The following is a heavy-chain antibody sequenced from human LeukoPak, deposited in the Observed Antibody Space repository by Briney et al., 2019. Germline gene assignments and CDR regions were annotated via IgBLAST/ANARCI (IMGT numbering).Heavy chain of an antibody. D-gene: IGHD1-26*01. V-gene: IGHV3-53*01. CDR3: AREVYSGIYGTPGAFGY. Sequence: GGSLRLSCAASGFTVSSNYMSWVRQAPGKGLEWVSVIYADGQTYYADSVKGRFTISRDSAKNSLYLQIKSLRAEDTAVYYCAREVYSGIYGTPGAFGYWGQGTLVTVS. CDR1: GFTVSSNY. J-gene: IGHJ4*02. CDR2: IYADGQT.